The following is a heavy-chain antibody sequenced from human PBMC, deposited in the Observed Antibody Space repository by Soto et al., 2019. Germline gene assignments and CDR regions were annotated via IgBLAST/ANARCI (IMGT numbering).Heavy chain of an antibody. CDR3: AAPPGGGGY. CDR2: IYSGGYT. V-gene: IGHV3-53*01. Sequence: EVQLVESGGGLIQPGGSLRLSCAVSGFTVSNNYMSWVRQAPGKGLEGVSVIYSGGYTAYGDSVKGRFTISRDNSKNTTFFQMNSLGPAAPAVYSRAAPPGGGGYWGQGTLVTVSS. CDR1: GFTVSNNY. D-gene: IGHD3-10*01. J-gene: IGHJ4*02.